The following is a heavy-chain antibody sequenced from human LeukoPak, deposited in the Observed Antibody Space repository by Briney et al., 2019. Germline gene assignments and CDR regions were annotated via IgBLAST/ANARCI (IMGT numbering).Heavy chain of an antibody. CDR1: GFSFSSDN. D-gene: IGHD3-3*01. CDR2: ISSRSSFI. Sequence: GGSLRLSCSASGFSFSSDNMNWIRKAPGRGLEWVSSISSRSSFIYYAGSVKGRFTISRDDAKNSLYLQMNSLRAEDTAVYYCARSCRGKLTTDTWGQGTLVTVSS. J-gene: IGHJ5*02. V-gene: IGHV3-21*06. CDR3: ARSCRGKLTTDT.